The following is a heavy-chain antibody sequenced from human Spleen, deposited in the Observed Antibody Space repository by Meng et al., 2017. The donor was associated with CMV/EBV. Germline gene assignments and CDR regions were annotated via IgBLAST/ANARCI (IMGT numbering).Heavy chain of an antibody. CDR1: GYTFTGYY. V-gene: IGHV1-2*02. J-gene: IGHJ6*02. CDR2: INPNSGGT. CDR3: ARPVRPLSTTGGMDV. Sequence: ASVKVSCKASGYTFTGYYMHWVRQAPGQGLEWMGWINPNSGGTNYAQKFQGRVTMTRDTSTNTVYMELSSLRSEDTAVYYCARPVRPLSTTGGMDVWGPGTTVTVSS. D-gene: IGHD1-14*01.